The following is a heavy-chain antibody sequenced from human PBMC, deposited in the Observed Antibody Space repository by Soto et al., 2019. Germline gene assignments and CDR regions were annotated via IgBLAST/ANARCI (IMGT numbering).Heavy chain of an antibody. CDR1: GYTFTANA. D-gene: IGHD6-13*01. Sequence: QVQLVQSGAEVKKPGASVKVSCKASGYTFTANALHWVRQGPGLRLEWMGWINPDKGNTKYSQKLQGRVTFTRDTSASTAYMELSNLRSEDTAVYYCARGIESKAAAPPFDPWGQGSLVTVSS. CDR2: INPDKGNT. J-gene: IGHJ5*02. V-gene: IGHV1-3*01. CDR3: ARGIESKAAAPPFDP.